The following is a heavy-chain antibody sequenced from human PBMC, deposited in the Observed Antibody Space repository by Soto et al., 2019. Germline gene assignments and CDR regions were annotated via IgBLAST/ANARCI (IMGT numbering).Heavy chain of an antibody. V-gene: IGHV4-59*01. CDR1: GGSISNYH. Sequence: SETLSLTCNVSGGSISNYHWSWIRQPPGKGLEWIGYINNSGSTNYNPSLKSRVTISVDTSKNQFSLKLSSVTAADTAVYYCARAYGGYADYWGQGALVTVS. CDR2: INNSGST. CDR3: ARAYGGYADY. D-gene: IGHD5-12*01. J-gene: IGHJ4*02.